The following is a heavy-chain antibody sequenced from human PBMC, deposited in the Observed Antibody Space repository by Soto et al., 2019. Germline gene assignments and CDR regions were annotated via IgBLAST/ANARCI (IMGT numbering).Heavy chain of an antibody. D-gene: IGHD2-8*01. V-gene: IGHV4-59*01. CDR1: GGSMRSYS. Sequence: SETLSLTCNVSGGSMRSYSWTWMRQSPGKGLEWLGNIFYSGNSNLNPSLRSRLNISVDTSKNKFSLTLNSVTAADTAVYYCAGASRCCGKEVWSQGTTVSVSS. CDR2: IFYSGNS. J-gene: IGHJ6*02. CDR3: AGASRCCGKEV.